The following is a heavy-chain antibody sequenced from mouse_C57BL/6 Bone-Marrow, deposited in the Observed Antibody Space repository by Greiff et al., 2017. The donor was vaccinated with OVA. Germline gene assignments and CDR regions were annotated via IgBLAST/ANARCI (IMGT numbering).Heavy chain of an antibody. CDR2: ISDGGSYT. CDR3: ARDRGTGDY. V-gene: IGHV5-4*01. CDR1: GFTFSSYA. Sequence: EVKLVESGGGLVKPGGSLKLSCAASGFTFSSYAMSWVRQTPEKRLEWVATISDGGSYTSYPDNVKGRFTISRDNAKNNLYLQMSHLKSEDTAMYYCARDRGTGDYWGQGTTLTVSS. J-gene: IGHJ2*01. D-gene: IGHD4-1*01.